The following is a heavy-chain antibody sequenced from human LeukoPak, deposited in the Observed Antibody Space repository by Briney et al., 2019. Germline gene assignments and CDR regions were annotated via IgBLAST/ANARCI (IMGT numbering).Heavy chain of an antibody. CDR3: ARQDSSGYYYEGYFQH. J-gene: IGHJ1*01. Sequence: SETLSLTCTVSGGSISSYYWSWIRQPAGKGLEWIGRIYTSGSTNYNPSLKGRVTISVDTSKNQFSLKLRSVTAADTAVYYCARQDSSGYYYEGYFQHWGQGTLVTVSS. CDR1: GGSISSYY. CDR2: IYTSGST. V-gene: IGHV4-4*07. D-gene: IGHD3-22*01.